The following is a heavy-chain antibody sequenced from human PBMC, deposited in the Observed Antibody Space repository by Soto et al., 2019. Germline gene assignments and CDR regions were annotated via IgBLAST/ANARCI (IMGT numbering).Heavy chain of an antibody. CDR2: INHSGST. CDR3: ARKYTPPLPPEKHSSGWGPDYYGMDV. CDR1: GGAFSGYY. V-gene: IGHV4-34*01. J-gene: IGHJ6*02. Sequence: QVQLQQWGAGLLKPSEPLSLTCAVYGGAFSGYYWSWIRQPPGKGLEWIVEINHSGSTNYNPSLSSRVQRSLDTANHQCSLKLSSATAADTAVYSCARKYTPPLPPEKHSSGWGPDYYGMDVWCQGTTGTVYS. D-gene: IGHD6-19*01.